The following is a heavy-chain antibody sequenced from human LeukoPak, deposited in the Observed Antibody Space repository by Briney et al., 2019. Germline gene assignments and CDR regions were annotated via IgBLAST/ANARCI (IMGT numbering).Heavy chain of an antibody. CDR1: GYTFTSYG. CDR2: ISGYNGNT. Sequence: ASVKVSCKASGYTFTSYGISWVRQAPGQGLEWMGWISGYNGNTNYAQKLQGRVTMTTDTSTSTAYMELGSLRSDDTALYYCARDTGSEVVGATLNYWGQGTLVTVSP. V-gene: IGHV1-18*01. D-gene: IGHD2-15*01. CDR3: ARDTGSEVVGATLNY. J-gene: IGHJ4*02.